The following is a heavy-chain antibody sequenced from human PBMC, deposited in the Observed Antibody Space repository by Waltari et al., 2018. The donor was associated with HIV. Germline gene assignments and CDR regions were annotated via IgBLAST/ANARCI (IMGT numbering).Heavy chain of an antibody. D-gene: IGHD3-3*01. CDR1: DGSISSRKYY. CDR2: GVYNGQT. Sequence: LQLQESGPGLVKPSETLSLTCTVSDGSISSRKYYLGWIRQSPGKGLEWIGNGVYNGQTNDNPALESRVAITVDTSANQCFLTLYSVTGADTATYYCARVQRGDYNVWSLPNHNYGMDGWGRGITVSVSS. J-gene: IGHJ6*02. CDR3: ARVQRGDYNVWSLPNHNYGMDG. V-gene: IGHV4-39*07.